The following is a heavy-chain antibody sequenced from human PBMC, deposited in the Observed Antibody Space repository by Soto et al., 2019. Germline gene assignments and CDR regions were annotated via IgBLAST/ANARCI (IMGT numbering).Heavy chain of an antibody. CDR3: ARGTMAPGLDH. V-gene: IGHV3-7*01. CDR2: IKGDGSEK. Sequence: EVQLVESGGGLVQPGGSLRLSCAASGFTFSSYWINWVRQTPGKGLEWVANIKGDGSEKYYVDSLKGRFTISRDNAKNSLYLHMNSLRAEDTAVYYCARGTMAPGLDHWGQGTLVTVSS. D-gene: IGHD3-3*01. CDR1: GFTFSSYW. J-gene: IGHJ4*02.